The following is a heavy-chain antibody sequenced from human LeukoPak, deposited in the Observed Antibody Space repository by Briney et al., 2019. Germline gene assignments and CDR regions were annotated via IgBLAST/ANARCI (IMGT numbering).Heavy chain of an antibody. Sequence: SETLSLTCTVSGASISSYYWSWIRQPPGKGLEWIGYIYDSGSTNYNPSLKSRVTISVDRFKNQFSLKLSSVTAADTAVYYCARHGPPYSGSYYYYFDYWGQGTLVTASS. V-gene: IGHV4-59*08. CDR1: GASISSYY. J-gene: IGHJ4*02. CDR2: IYDSGST. CDR3: ARHGPPYSGSYYYYFDY. D-gene: IGHD1-26*01.